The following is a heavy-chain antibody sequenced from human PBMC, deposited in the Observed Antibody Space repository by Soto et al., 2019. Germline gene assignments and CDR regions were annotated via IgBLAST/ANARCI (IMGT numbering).Heavy chain of an antibody. V-gene: IGHV3-30-3*01. J-gene: IGHJ6*02. CDR1: GFTFSSYA. Sequence: PGGSLRLSCAASGFTFSSYAMHWVRQAPGKGLEWVAVISYDGSNKYYADSVKGRFTISRDNSKNTLYLQMNSLRAEDTAVYYCARYGPDIVVVPAAIGGMDVWGQGTTVTVSS. CDR3: ARYGPDIVVVPAAIGGMDV. D-gene: IGHD2-2*01. CDR2: ISYDGSNK.